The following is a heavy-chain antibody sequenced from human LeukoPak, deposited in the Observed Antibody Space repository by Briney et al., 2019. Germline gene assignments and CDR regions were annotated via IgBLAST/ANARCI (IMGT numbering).Heavy chain of an antibody. Sequence: GASVKVSCKASGYTFTSYYMHWVRQAPGQGLEWMGIINPSGGSTSYAQKFQGRVTMTRDMSTSTDYMELSSLRSEDTAVYYCARDSGERGSGSYLIAYWGQGTLVTVSS. CDR3: ARDSGERGSGSYLIAY. V-gene: IGHV1-46*01. J-gene: IGHJ4*02. D-gene: IGHD3-10*01. CDR2: INPSGGST. CDR1: GYTFTSYY.